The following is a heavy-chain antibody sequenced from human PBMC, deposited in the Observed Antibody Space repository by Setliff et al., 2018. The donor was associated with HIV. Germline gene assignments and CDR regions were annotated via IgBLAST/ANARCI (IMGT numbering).Heavy chain of an antibody. V-gene: IGHV1-18*01. CDR3: ARGSVLRYFDWLLPHYGMDV. D-gene: IGHD3-9*01. J-gene: IGHJ6*02. Sequence: ASVKVSCKASGYTFTSYGISWVRQAPGQGLEWMGWISAYNGNTNYAQKLQGRVTMTTDTSTSTAYMELRSLRSDDTAVYYCARGSVLRYFDWLLPHYGMDVWGQGTTVTVSS. CDR1: GYTFTSYG. CDR2: ISAYNGNT.